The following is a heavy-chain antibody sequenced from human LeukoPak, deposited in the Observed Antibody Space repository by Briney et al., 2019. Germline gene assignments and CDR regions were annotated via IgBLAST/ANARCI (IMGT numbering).Heavy chain of an antibody. CDR2: ISGSGGST. D-gene: IGHD6-19*01. J-gene: IGHJ4*02. V-gene: IGHV3-23*01. CDR3: AKLIAVAGTGFDY. Sequence: GGSLRLSCAASGCTFSSYAMSWVRQAPGKGLEGVSAISGSGGSTYYADSVKGRFTISRDNSKNTLYLQMNSLRAEDTAVYYCAKLIAVAGTGFDYWGQGTLVTVSS. CDR1: GCTFSSYA.